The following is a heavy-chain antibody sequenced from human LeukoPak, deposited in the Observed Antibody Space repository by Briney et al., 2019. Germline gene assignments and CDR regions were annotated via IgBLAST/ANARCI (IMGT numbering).Heavy chain of an antibody. J-gene: IGHJ5*02. D-gene: IGHD1-26*01. CDR1: GGSISSSSYY. CDR2: IYYSGST. V-gene: IGHV4-39*07. CDR3: ARLGGNYNNWFDP. Sequence: PSETLSLTCTVSGGSISSSSYYWGWIRQPPGKGLEWIGSIYYSGSTYYNPSLKSRVTISVDTSKNQFSLKLSSVTAADTAVYYCARLGGNYNNWFDPWGQGTLVTVSS.